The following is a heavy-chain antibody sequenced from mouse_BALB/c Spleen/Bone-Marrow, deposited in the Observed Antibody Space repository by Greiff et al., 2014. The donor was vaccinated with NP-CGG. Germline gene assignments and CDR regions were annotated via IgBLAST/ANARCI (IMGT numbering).Heavy chain of an antibody. D-gene: IGHD1-1*01. CDR2: IDRENGNT. CDR1: GFNIKDTY. J-gene: IGHJ3*01. V-gene: IGHV14-3*02. CDR3: AIYYYGSSGFAY. Sequence: VQLKESGAELVKPGASVKLSCPASGFNIKDTYMHWVKQRPEQGLEWIGRIDRENGNTKYDPKFQGKATITADTSSNTAYLQLSSLTSEDTAVYYCAIYYYGSSGFAYWGQGTLVTVSA.